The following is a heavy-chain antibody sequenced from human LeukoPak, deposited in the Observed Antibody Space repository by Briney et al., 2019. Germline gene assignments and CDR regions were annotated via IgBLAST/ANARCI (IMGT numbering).Heavy chain of an antibody. CDR1: GFTFSSYG. CDR3: AKWLPAEYYFDY. Sequence: GGSLRLSCAASGFTFSSYGMHWVRQAPGKGLKWVAFIRYDGSNKYYADSVKGRFTISRDNSKNTLYLQMNSLRAEDTAVYYCAKWLPAEYYFDYWGQGTLVTVSS. D-gene: IGHD2-2*01. J-gene: IGHJ4*02. CDR2: IRYDGSNK. V-gene: IGHV3-30*02.